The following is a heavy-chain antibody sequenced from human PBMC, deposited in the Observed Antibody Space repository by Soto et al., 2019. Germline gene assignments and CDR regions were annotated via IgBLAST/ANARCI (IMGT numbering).Heavy chain of an antibody. V-gene: IGHV3-48*02. D-gene: IGHD3-9*01. CDR2: ISSSSSTI. Sequence: GGSLRLSCAASGFTFSSYSMNWVRQAPGKGLEWVSYISSSSSTIYYADSVKGRFTISRDNAKNSLYLQMNSLRDEDTAVYYCASRLPLIFGPSYFDYWGQGTLVTVPQ. CDR3: ASRLPLIFGPSYFDY. J-gene: IGHJ4*02. CDR1: GFTFSSYS.